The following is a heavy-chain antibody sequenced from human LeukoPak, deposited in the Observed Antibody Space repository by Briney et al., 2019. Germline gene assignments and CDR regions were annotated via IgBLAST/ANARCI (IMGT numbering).Heavy chain of an antibody. Sequence: GRTLRPSRAVCVFSLIRYEMIGVCRTPGRGVGWVSYISSRGSTIYSADSVKGRFIISRDNDKNSLYLQMDSLRAEDAAVYYCAREGSYCSGCCCYVDYWLQATLVTVSS. CDR3: AREGSYCSGCCCYVDY. CDR1: VFSLIRYE. V-gene: IGHV3-48*03. D-gene: IGHD2-15*01. J-gene: IGHJ4*02. CDR2: ISSRGSTI.